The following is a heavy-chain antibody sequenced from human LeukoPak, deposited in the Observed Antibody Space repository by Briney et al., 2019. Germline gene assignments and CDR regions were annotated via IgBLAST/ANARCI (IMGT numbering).Heavy chain of an antibody. CDR1: GYTFTSYY. V-gene: IGHV1-46*01. CDR3: ARAGNWAYFDY. Sequence: GASVKVSCKASGYTFTSYYMHWVRQAPGQGLQWMEMINASGGSTSYAQKFQGRVTMTRDMSTSTVYMELSSLRSEDTAVYYCARAGNWAYFDYWGQGTLVTVSS. D-gene: IGHD7-27*01. J-gene: IGHJ4*02. CDR2: INASGGST.